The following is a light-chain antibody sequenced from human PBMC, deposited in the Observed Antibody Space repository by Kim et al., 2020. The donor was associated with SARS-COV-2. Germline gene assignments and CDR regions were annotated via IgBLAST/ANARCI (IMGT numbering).Light chain of an antibody. CDR2: WAS. J-gene: IGKJ1*01. Sequence: DIVMTQSPDSLAVSLGERATINCKSSQSVLYSSNNKNYLAWYQQKPGQPPKLLIYWASTRESGVPDRFSSSGSGTDFTLTISSLQAEGVAVYYCQQYYCTPWSFGQGTKVDIK. CDR1: QSVLYSSNNKNY. CDR3: QQYYCTPWS. V-gene: IGKV4-1*01.